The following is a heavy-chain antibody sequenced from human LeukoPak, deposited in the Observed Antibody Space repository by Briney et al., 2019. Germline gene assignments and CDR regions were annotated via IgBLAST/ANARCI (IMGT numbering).Heavy chain of an antibody. D-gene: IGHD1-7*01. V-gene: IGHV4-30-4*08. CDR1: GGSISSGDYY. CDR3: ARGRTTRASGFDP. Sequence: SETLSLTCTVSGGSISSGDYYWSWIRQPPRKGLEWIGYDYYSGSTYYNPSLKSRVTISVDTSKNQSSLKLSCVNAPDTAVHYCARGRTTRASGFDPWGQGTLVTVSS. CDR2: DYYSGST. J-gene: IGHJ5*02.